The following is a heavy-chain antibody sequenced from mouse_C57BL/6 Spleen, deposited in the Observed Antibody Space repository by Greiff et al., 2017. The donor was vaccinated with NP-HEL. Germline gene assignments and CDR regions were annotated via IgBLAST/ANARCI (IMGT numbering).Heavy chain of an antibody. CDR2: ISDGGSYT. J-gene: IGHJ3*01. V-gene: IGHV5-4*03. D-gene: IGHD2-4*01. Sequence: EVKVEESGGGLVKPGGSLKLSCAASGFTFSSYAMSWVRQTPEKRLEWVATISDGGSYTYYPDNVKGRFTISRDNAKNNLYLQMSHLKSEDTAMYYCARGEDYDGGTWFAYWGQGTLVTVSA. CDR3: ARGEDYDGGTWFAY. CDR1: GFTFSSYA.